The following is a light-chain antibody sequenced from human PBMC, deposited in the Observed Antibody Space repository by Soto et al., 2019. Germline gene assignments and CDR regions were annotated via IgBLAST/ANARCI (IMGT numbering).Light chain of an antibody. Sequence: QSALTQPPSASGTPGQRLTISCSGSSSNIGVNTVDWYQQLPGAAPKVLIYSDNQRSSGVPDRFSGSKSGTSASLAISGLQSEDEADYYCAVWDDSLNGPVFGTGTKVTVL. CDR3: AVWDDSLNGPV. CDR1: SSNIGVNT. J-gene: IGLJ1*01. V-gene: IGLV1-44*01. CDR2: SDN.